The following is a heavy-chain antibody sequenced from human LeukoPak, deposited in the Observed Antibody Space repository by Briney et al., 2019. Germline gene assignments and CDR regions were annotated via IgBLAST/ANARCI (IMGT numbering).Heavy chain of an antibody. CDR3: ARSPYMIVVVITSVYFDY. J-gene: IGHJ4*02. V-gene: IGHV3-30*02. D-gene: IGHD3-22*01. CDR1: GFTFSSSG. CDR2: IRNDGNKY. Sequence: GGSLRLSCVASGFTFSSSGMHWVRQSPGKGLDWVAFIRNDGNKYNYAESVKGRFTISRDNSKNTLYLQMNSLRAEDTAVYYCARSPYMIVVVITSVYFDYWGQGTLVTVSS.